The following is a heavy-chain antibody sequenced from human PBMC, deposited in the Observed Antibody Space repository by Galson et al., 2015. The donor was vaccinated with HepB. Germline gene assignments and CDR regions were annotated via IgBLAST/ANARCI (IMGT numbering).Heavy chain of an antibody. V-gene: IGHV1-18*04. D-gene: IGHD3-3*01. CDR2: INPYNGNT. J-gene: IGHJ3*02. CDR3: ARLSKFRFLADAFDI. Sequence: SVKVSCKASGYTFTTYGISWVRQAPGQGLEWVGWINPYNGNTNYAQKFQGRVTMTTDTSTSTAYMELRSLRSDDTAVYYCARLSKFRFLADAFDIWGQGTMVTVSS. CDR1: GYTFTTYG.